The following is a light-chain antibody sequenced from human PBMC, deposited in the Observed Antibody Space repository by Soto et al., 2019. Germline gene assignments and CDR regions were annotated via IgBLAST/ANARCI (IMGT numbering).Light chain of an antibody. Sequence: QSALTQTPSASGSPGQSVTISCTGTSSDIGGYDHVSWYQQHPGKAPKVMIYEVTKRPSGVPDRFSGSKAGNTASLTVFGLQAEDEAEYYCSSFAGPVWVFGGGTKVTVL. CDR1: SSDIGGYDH. J-gene: IGLJ3*02. V-gene: IGLV2-8*01. CDR2: EVT. CDR3: SSFAGPVWV.